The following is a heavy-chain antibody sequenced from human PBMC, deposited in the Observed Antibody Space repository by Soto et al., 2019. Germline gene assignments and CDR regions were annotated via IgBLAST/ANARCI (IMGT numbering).Heavy chain of an antibody. CDR1: GFTFSSYG. V-gene: IGHV3-33*01. J-gene: IGHJ6*02. D-gene: IGHD6-19*01. CDR2: IWYDGSNK. CDR3: ARDRDAAVAGLDV. Sequence: QVQLVESGGGVVQPGRSLRLSCAASGFTFSSYGMHWVRQAPGKGLEWVAVIWYDGSNKYYADSVKGRFTISRDNSKNTLYLQMNSLRAEDTAVYYCARDRDAAVAGLDVWGQGTTVTVSS.